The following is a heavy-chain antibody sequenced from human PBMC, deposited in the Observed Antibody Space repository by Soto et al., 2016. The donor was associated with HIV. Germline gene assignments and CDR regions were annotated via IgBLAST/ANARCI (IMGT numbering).Heavy chain of an antibody. CDR3: ARGLRDCSSTSCPLRFDP. CDR2: MNPNSGNT. V-gene: IGHV1-8*03. CDR1: GYTFTDYD. D-gene: IGHD2-2*01. J-gene: IGHJ5*02. Sequence: QVQLVQSGAEVKKPGASVKVSCKASGYTFTDYDINWVRQATGQGLEWMGWMNPNSGNTGYAQKFQGRVTITRNTPTKTQPTMELSSLRSEDTAVYYCARGLRDCSSTSCPLRFDPSGPGNPGHRLL.